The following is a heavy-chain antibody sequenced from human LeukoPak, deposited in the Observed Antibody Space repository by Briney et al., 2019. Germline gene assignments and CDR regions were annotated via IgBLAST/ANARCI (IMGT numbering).Heavy chain of an antibody. J-gene: IGHJ4*02. V-gene: IGHV3-11*03. CDR1: GFTFSDYY. CDR2: ISSSSSYT. CDR3: ARGRWLSLSYYFDY. Sequence: GGSLRLSCAASGFTFSDYYMSWIRQAPGKGLEWVSYISSSSSYTNYADSVKGRFTISRDNAKNSLYLQMNSLRAEDTAVYYCARGRWLSLSYYFDYWGQGTLVTVSS. D-gene: IGHD3-22*01.